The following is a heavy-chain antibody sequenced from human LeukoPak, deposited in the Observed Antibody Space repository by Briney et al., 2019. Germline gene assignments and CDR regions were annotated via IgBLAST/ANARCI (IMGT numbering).Heavy chain of an antibody. CDR1: GFTFSSFG. CDR3: ARGIQQPDH. V-gene: IGHV3-23*01. Sequence: GETLRLSCAASGFTFSSFGMTWVRQAPGEGLEWVSGITASSSTYYADSVKGRFTISRDNSKNTVYLQMNSLRAEDTALYYCARGIQQPDHWGQGTLVTVSS. J-gene: IGHJ4*02. D-gene: IGHD1-1*01. CDR2: ITASSST.